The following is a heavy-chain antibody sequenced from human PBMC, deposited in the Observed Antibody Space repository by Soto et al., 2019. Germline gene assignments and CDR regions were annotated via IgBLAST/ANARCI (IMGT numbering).Heavy chain of an antibody. J-gene: IGHJ6*02. CDR3: AREEYYYDSSGYYSPRYYYYGMDV. CDR1: GGTFSSYA. CDR2: IIPIFGTA. D-gene: IGHD3-22*01. Sequence: SVKVSCKASGGTFSSYAISWVRQAPGQGLEWMGGIIPIFGTANYAQKFQGRVTITADESTSTAYMELSSLRSEDTAVYYCAREEYYYDSSGYYSPRYYYYGMDVWGQGTTVTVSS. V-gene: IGHV1-69*13.